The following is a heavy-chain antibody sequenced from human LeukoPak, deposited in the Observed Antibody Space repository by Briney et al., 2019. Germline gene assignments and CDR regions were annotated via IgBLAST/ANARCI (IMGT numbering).Heavy chain of an antibody. D-gene: IGHD6-19*01. J-gene: IGHJ5*02. Sequence: PSETLSLICAVYGGSFSGYYWSWIRQPPGKGLEWIGEINHSGSTNYNPSLKSRVTISVDTSKNQFSLKLSSVTAADTAVYYCASSGWNKEAYNWFDPWGQGTLVTVSS. CDR1: GGSFSGYY. CDR2: INHSGST. CDR3: ASSGWNKEAYNWFDP. V-gene: IGHV4-34*01.